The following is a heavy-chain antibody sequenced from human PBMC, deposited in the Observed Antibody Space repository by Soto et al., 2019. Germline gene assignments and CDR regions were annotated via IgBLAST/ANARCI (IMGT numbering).Heavy chain of an antibody. V-gene: IGHV4-31*03. CDR1: GGSISSGGYY. CDR3: ARGLVGYCSSTSCSPPAPRVGFDP. J-gene: IGHJ5*02. D-gene: IGHD2-2*01. Sequence: SETLSLTCTVSGGSISSGGYYWSWIRQHPGKGLEWIGYINYSGSTNYNPSLKSRVTISVDTSKNQFSLKLSSVTAADTAVYYCARGLVGYCSSTSCSPPAPRVGFDPWGQGTLVTVSS. CDR2: INYSGST.